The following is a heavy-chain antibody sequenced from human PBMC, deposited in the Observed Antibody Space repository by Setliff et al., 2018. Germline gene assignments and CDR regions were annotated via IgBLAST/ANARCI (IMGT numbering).Heavy chain of an antibody. J-gene: IGHJ3*02. D-gene: IGHD4-17*01. CDR3: ARDKGDGYGVDAYAGGGFDI. CDR1: GGSISSYY. V-gene: IGHV4-4*07. Sequence: PETLSLTCTVSGGSISSYYWSWIRQPAGKGLEWIGRIYTSGSTNYNPSLKSRVTMSVDTSKRQFSLKLNSVTAADTAVYYCARDKGDGYGVDAYAGGGFDIWGQGTMVTVSS. CDR2: IYTSGST.